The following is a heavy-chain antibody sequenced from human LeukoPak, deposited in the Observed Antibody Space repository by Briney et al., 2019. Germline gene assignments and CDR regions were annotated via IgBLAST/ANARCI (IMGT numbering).Heavy chain of an antibody. J-gene: IGHJ4*02. Sequence: GGSLRLSCAASGFTFSAYWMSWVRQAPGKGLEWVASIKQDGSDKYYVDSVRARFTVSRDNAWNSLNLQMNSLRAEDTAVYYCARDQGGSSGWSESLEYRGQGTLVTVSS. D-gene: IGHD6-19*01. CDR1: GFTFSAYW. CDR3: ARDQGGSSGWSESLEY. CDR2: IKQDGSDK. V-gene: IGHV3-7*03.